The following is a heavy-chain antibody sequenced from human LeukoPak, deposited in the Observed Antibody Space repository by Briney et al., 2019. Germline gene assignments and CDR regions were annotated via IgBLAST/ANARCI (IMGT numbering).Heavy chain of an antibody. CDR3: ARDLEETGYIYTRAGYY. J-gene: IGHJ4*02. CDR1: GGTFSSYA. Sequence: SVKVSRKASGGTFSSYAISWVRQAPGQGLEWMGGIIPIFGTANYAQKFQGRVTITADESTSTAYMELSSLRSEDTAVYYCARDLEETGYIYTRAGYYWGQGTLVTVSS. V-gene: IGHV1-69*01. D-gene: IGHD5-18*01. CDR2: IIPIFGTA.